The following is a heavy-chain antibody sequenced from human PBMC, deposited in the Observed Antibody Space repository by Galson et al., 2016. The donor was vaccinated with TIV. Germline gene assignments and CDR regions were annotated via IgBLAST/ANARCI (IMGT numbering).Heavy chain of an antibody. CDR2: ITPGGAGT. J-gene: IGHJ4*02. D-gene: IGHD6-25*01. V-gene: IGHV1-46*03. CDR3: ARDTRSGYSSGWPPFDF. CDR1: GGTFSNYA. Sequence: SVKVSCKASGGTFSNYAIRWVRQAPGQGLEWMGVITPGGAGTFYAQKFQGRVTMTADTSTRTVYMEINSLRSEDAAMYFCARDTRSGYSSGWPPFDFWGQGTLVTVSS.